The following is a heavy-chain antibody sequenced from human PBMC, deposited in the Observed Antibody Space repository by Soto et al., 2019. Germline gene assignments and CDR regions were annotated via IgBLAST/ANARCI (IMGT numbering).Heavy chain of an antibody. J-gene: IGHJ5*02. CDR2: IYYSGST. Sequence: PSETLSLTCTVSGGSISSYYWSWIRQPPGKGLEWIGYIYYSGSTNYNPSLKSRVTISVDTSKNQFSLKLSSVTAADTAVYYCARLDSSSSRSWFDPWGQGTLVTVSS. V-gene: IGHV4-59*01. CDR1: GGSISSYY. CDR3: ARLDSSSSRSWFDP. D-gene: IGHD6-6*01.